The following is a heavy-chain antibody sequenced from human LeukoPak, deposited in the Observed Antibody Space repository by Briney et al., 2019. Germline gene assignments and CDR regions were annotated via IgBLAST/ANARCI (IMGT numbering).Heavy chain of an antibody. J-gene: IGHJ4*02. CDR2: ISGSGGST. V-gene: IGHV3-23*01. CDR3: AKDPLWFGELLNLNTFDY. CDR1: GFTFSSYA. Sequence: PGGSLRLSCAASGFTFSSYAMSWVRQAPGKGLEWVSAISGSGGSTYYADSVKGRFTISRDNSKNTLYLQMNSLRAEDTAVYYCAKDPLWFGELLNLNTFDYWGQGTLVTVSS. D-gene: IGHD3-10*01.